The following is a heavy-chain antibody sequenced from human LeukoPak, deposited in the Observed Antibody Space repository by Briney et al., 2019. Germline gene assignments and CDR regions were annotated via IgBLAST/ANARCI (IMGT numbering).Heavy chain of an antibody. CDR2: ISAYNGNT. CDR3: ARVVVIADPFDY. CDR1: GYTFTSYG. Sequence: ASVKVSCKASGYTFTSYGISWVRQAPGQGLEWMGWISAYNGNTNYAQKFQGRVTMTRDTSISTAYMELSRLRSDDTAVYYCARVVVIADPFDYWGQGTLATVSS. V-gene: IGHV1-18*01. J-gene: IGHJ4*02. D-gene: IGHD2-21*01.